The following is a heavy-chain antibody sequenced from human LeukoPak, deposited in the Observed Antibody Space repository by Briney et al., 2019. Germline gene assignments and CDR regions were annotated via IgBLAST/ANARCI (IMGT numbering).Heavy chain of an antibody. J-gene: IGHJ5*02. CDR2: IWYDGSNK. V-gene: IGHV3-33*01. CDR3: ARDRNPIMVAVGNWFDP. CDR1: GFTFSSYG. Sequence: PGGSLRLSCAASGFTFSSYGMHWVRQAPGKGLEWVAVIWYDGSNKYYADSVKGRFTISRDNSKNTLYLQMNSLRAEDTAVYYCARDRNPIMVAVGNWFDPWGQGTLVTVSS. D-gene: IGHD6-19*01.